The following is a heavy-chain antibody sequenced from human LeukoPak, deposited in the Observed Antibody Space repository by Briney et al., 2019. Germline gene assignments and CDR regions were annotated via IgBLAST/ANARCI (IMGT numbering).Heavy chain of an antibody. CDR1: GFTFSSYG. CDR3: ARVVVVPAAMSYYMDV. CDR2: ISYDGSNK. Sequence: GGSLRLSCAASGFTFSSYGMHWVRQAPGKGLEWVAVISYDGSNKYYADSVKGRFTISRDNSKNTLYLQMNSLRAEDTAVYYCARVVVVPAAMSYYMDVWGKGTTVTVSS. J-gene: IGHJ6*03. V-gene: IGHV3-30*03. D-gene: IGHD2-2*01.